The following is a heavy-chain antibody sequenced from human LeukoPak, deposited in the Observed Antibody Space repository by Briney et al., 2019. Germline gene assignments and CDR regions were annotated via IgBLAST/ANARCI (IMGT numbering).Heavy chain of an antibody. CDR1: GFTFIRYS. V-gene: IGHV3-21*01. D-gene: IGHD6-19*01. CDR2: ISSRRRYI. Sequence: GGSLRLSCAASGFTFIRYSMNGVRQAPEEGVECVSSISSRRRYIYYTHPVRRGFTISRDNAENSLYLKKNTLRAEDTAVYYCASVAVAGTSLSNWGQGTLVTVS. CDR3: ASVAVAGTSLSN. J-gene: IGHJ4*02.